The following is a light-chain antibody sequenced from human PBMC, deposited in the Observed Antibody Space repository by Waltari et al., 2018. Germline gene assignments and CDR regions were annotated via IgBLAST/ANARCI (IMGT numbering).Light chain of an antibody. V-gene: IGKV2-28*01. J-gene: IGKJ4*01. CDR2: SGS. CDR3: MQALQTPLT. CDR1: QTLLNSNGYNY. Sequence: DVVMTQSPLFLPVTPGEPASISCRSSQTLLNSNGYNYLDWFLQKPGQSPQLLIYSGSIRASGVSVMFSGSGSRTDFTLKISRVEAVDVRNYYCMQALQTPLTFGGGTKVEIK.